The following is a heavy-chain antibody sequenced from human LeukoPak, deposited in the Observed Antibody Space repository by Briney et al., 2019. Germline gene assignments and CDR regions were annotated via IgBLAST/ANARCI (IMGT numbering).Heavy chain of an antibody. CDR3: ARGAHYYGSGSYYNPYYFDY. J-gene: IGHJ4*02. Sequence: SVKVSCKVYGYTLTELSMHWVRQAPGQGLEWMGGIIPIFGTANYAQKFQGRVTITADESTSTAYMELSSLRSEDTAVYYCARGAHYYGSGSYYNPYYFDYWGQGTLVTVSS. CDR2: IIPIFGTA. CDR1: GYTLTELS. D-gene: IGHD3-10*01. V-gene: IGHV1-69*13.